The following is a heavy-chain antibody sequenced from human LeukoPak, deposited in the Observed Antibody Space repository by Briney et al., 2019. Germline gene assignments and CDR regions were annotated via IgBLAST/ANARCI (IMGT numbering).Heavy chain of an antibody. V-gene: IGHV3-23*01. J-gene: IGHJ4*02. CDR1: GFTFSSYA. Sequence: GGSLRLSCAASGFTFSSYAMSWVRQAPGKGLEWVSAISGSGGSTYYADSVKGRFTISRDNSKSTLYLEMNSLRAEDTAVYYCAKNYDTNGYYPDSWGQGTLVTVSS. D-gene: IGHD3-22*01. CDR2: ISGSGGST. CDR3: AKNYDTNGYYPDS.